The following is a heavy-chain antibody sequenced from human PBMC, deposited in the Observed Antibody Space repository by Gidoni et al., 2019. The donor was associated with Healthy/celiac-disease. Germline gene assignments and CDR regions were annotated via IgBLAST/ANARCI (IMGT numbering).Heavy chain of an antibody. J-gene: IGHJ3*02. CDR1: GFTFSSYA. CDR3: VKDALGIGPYGAFDI. CDR2: ISSNGGST. D-gene: IGHD7-27*01. Sequence: EVQQVESGGGLVQPGGSLRLSCSASGFTFSSYAMHWVRQAPGKGLEYGSAISSNGGSTYYADSVKGRFTISRDNSKNTLYRQMSSLRAEDTAVYYCVKDALGIGPYGAFDIWGQGTMVTVSS. V-gene: IGHV3-64D*06.